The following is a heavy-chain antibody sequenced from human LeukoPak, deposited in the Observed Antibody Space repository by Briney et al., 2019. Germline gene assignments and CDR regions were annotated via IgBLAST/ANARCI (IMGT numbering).Heavy chain of an antibody. D-gene: IGHD3-3*01. Sequence: KSSETLSLTCAVYGGSFSGYYWSWIRQPPGKGLEWIGEINHSGSTNYNPSLKSRVTISVDTSKNQFSLKLSSVTAADTAVYYCARGFRFFHNWFDPWGQGTLVTVSS. J-gene: IGHJ5*02. CDR2: INHSGST. CDR3: ARGFRFFHNWFDP. V-gene: IGHV4-34*01. CDR1: GGSFSGYY.